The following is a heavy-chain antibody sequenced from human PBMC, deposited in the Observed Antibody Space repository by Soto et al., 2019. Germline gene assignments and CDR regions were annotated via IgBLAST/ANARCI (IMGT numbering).Heavy chain of an antibody. CDR2: IYWDDDN. D-gene: IGHD3-16*01. V-gene: IGHV2-5*02. CDR3: AHSGGLGPKYNGMDV. CDR1: GFSLSSSGVG. Sequence: QITLKESGPTLVKPTQTLTLTCTCSGFSLSSSGVGVGWIRQPPGQALEWLALIYWDDDNRYSPSLKSRLTITKDTSKNQVILTMTNMDPVDTATYYRAHSGGLGPKYNGMDVWGQGTTVTVSS. J-gene: IGHJ6*02.